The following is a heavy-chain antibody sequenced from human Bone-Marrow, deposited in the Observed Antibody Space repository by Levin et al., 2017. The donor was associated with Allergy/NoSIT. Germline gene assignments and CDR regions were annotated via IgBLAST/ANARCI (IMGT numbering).Heavy chain of an antibody. V-gene: IGHV3-30*18. D-gene: IGHD3-16*02. CDR3: AKDMITFGGVIAPFDY. CDR1: GFTFSSYG. CDR2: ISYDGSNK. Sequence: PGGSLRLSCAASGFTFSSYGMHWVRQAPGKGLEWVAVISYDGSNKYYADSVKGRFTISRDNSKNTLYLQMNSLRAEDTAVYYCAKDMITFGGVIAPFDYWGQGTLVTVSS. J-gene: IGHJ4*02.